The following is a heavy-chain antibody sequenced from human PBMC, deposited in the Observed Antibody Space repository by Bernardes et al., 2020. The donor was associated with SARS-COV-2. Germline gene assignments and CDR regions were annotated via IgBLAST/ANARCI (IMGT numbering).Heavy chain of an antibody. CDR2: ITGGSGYM. CDR1: GFTFSSYT. D-gene: IGHD3-3*01. Sequence: GSLRLSCAASGFTFSSYTMNWVRQAPGKGLEWVSSITGGSGYMYYADSVKGRFTISRDNAQSSLFLQMNSLRVEDTAMYYCTRDRPGYSDYGDYWGQGTLVTVSS. V-gene: IGHV3-21*01. CDR3: TRDRPGYSDYGDY. J-gene: IGHJ4*02.